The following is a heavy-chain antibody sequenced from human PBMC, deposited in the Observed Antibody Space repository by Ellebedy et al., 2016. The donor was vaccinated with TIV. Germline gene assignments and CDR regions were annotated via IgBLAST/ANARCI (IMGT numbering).Heavy chain of an antibody. V-gene: IGHV3-30*04. J-gene: IGHJ5*02. Sequence: GGSLRLSCAASGFTFSSYAMHWVRQAPGKGLEWVAVISYDGSNKYYADSVKGRFTISRDNSKNTLYLQMNSLRAEDTAVYYCAREYCSGGSCYFRWFDPWGQGTLVTVSS. CDR1: GFTFSSYA. CDR3: AREYCSGGSCYFRWFDP. CDR2: ISYDGSNK. D-gene: IGHD2-15*01.